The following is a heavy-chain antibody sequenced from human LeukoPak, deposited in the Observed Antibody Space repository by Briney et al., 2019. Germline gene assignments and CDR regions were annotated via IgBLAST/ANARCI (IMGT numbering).Heavy chain of an antibody. D-gene: IGHD5-18*01. V-gene: IGHV4-59*01. CDR1: GGSISSYY. CDR3: ARGYSYVGPFDY. Sequence: SETLSLTCTVSGGSISSYYWSWIRQPPGKGLEWIGYIYYSGSTNYNPSLKSRVTISVDTSKNQFSLKLSSVTAADTAVYYCARGYSYVGPFDYWGQGTLVTVSS. J-gene: IGHJ4*02. CDR2: IYYSGST.